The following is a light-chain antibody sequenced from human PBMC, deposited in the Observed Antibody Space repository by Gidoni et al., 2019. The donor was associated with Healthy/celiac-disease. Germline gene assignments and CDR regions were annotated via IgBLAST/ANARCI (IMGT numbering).Light chain of an antibody. CDR2: GYS. CDR3: QQYGSSPRFT. CDR1: QSVSSSY. Sequence: EIVLTHSPDTLSLSPGERSTLSCRASQSVSSSYLAWYQQKPGQAPRLLIYGYSSRATGIPDRFSGSGSGTDFTLTISRLEPEDFAVYYCQQYGSSPRFTFGPXTKVDIK. V-gene: IGKV3-20*01. J-gene: IGKJ3*01.